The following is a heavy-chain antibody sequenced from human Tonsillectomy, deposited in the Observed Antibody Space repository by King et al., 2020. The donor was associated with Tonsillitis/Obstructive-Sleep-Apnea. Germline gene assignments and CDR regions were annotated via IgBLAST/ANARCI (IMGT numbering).Heavy chain of an antibody. Sequence: HITLKESGPTLVKPTQTLTLTCTFSGFSLSTSGVGVGWIRQPPGKALEWLALIYWDDDKRYSPSLKSRLTITKDTSKNQVVLTMTNMDPVDTATYYCAHSVIFGVVITVYYFDYGGQGTLVTVSS. D-gene: IGHD3-3*01. CDR1: GFSLSTSGVG. J-gene: IGHJ4*02. V-gene: IGHV2-5*02. CDR3: AHSVIFGVVITVYYFDY. CDR2: IYWDDDK.